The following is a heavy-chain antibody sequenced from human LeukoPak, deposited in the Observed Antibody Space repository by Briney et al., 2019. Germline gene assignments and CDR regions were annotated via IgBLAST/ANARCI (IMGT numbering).Heavy chain of an antibody. CDR3: ARDRLAVAVFDY. CDR2: ISYDGSNK. V-gene: IGHV3-30-3*01. CDR1: GFTFSSYA. Sequence: GSLRLSCAASGFTFSSYAMHWVRQAPGKGLEWVAVISYDGSNKYYADSVKGRFTISRDNSKNTLYLQMNSLRAEDTAVYYCARDRLAVAVFDYWGQGTLVTVSS. D-gene: IGHD6-19*01. J-gene: IGHJ4*02.